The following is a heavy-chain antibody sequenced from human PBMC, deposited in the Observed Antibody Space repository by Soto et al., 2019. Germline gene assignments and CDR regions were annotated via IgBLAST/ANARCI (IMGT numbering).Heavy chain of an antibody. CDR2: VTANGGST. Sequence: GGSLRLSCAATGFTFSVYAMTWVRQAPGKGLEWVSAVTANGGSTYSADSVKGRITISRDNSKNTLFLQMNSLRAEDTAVYYCASLGVGDWANYYYYYGMDVWGQGTTVTVSS. CDR1: GFTFSVYA. CDR3: ASLGVGDWANYYYYYGMDV. V-gene: IGHV3-23*01. D-gene: IGHD2-21*02. J-gene: IGHJ6*02.